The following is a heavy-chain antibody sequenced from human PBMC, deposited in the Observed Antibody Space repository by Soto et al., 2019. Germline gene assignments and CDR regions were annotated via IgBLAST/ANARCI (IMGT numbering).Heavy chain of an antibody. Sequence: QVQLVQSGAEVKKPGSSVKVSCKASGGTFSSYAISWVRQAPGQGLEWMGGSIPIFGTANYAQKFQGRVTITEYKATSTAYMELGSLRSEDTAVYYCARGSPYDDIGGYYCYWGQGTLVAVSS. CDR2: SIPIFGTA. J-gene: IGHJ4*02. D-gene: IGHD3-22*01. CDR3: ARGSPYDDIGGYYCY. CDR1: GGTFSSYA. V-gene: IGHV1-69*06.